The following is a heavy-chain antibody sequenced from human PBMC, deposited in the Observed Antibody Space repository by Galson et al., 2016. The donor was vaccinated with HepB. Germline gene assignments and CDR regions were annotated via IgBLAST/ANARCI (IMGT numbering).Heavy chain of an antibody. D-gene: IGHD5-12*01. J-gene: IGHJ4*02. CDR1: GFTFRDYG. CDR2: ISYDGSEK. CDR3: AKEILDIVATTHPDY. V-gene: IGHV3-30*18. Sequence: SLRLSCAASGFTFRDYGMHWVRQAPGKGLEWVAFISYDGSEKYYADSVKGRFTMSRDNSKNTLYLQVNSLRPEDTAMYYCAKEILDIVATTHPDYWGQGTLVTVSS.